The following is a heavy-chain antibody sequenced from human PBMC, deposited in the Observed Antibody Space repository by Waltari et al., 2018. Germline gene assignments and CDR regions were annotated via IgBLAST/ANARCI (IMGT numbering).Heavy chain of an antibody. J-gene: IGHJ4*02. V-gene: IGHV4-38-2*01. CDR1: GYSFSSGYY. Sequence: QVQLQESGPGLVKPSVTLSLTCAASGYSFSSGYYWGWLRQPPGKGLEWIGSIYHSGTTYYNPSLKSRVTISVDTSKNQFSLKLSSVTAADTAVYYCASRSPYYDFWSGYFDYWGQGTLVTVSS. D-gene: IGHD3-3*01. CDR2: IYHSGTT. CDR3: ASRSPYYDFWSGYFDY.